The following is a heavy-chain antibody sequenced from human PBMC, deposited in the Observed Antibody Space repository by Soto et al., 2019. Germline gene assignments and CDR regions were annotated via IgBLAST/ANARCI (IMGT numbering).Heavy chain of an antibody. CDR1: GGSFSSLY. D-gene: IGHD3-16*02. J-gene: IGHJ4*02. V-gene: IGHV4-59*01. Sequence: QVQLQESGPGLVKPSETLSLTCSVSGGSFSSLYWSCIRQSPGKGLEWIGSMYYSGLTYYNPSLKSRVTISIDTSRNQFSLKLSSVTAADTAVYYCAREFNYDYIWGSYRLFDYWGQGTLVTVSS. CDR2: MYYSGLT. CDR3: AREFNYDYIWGSYRLFDY.